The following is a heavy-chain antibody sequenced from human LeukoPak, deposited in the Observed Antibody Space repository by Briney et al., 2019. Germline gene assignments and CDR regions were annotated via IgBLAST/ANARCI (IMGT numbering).Heavy chain of an antibody. CDR3: ARGGRHLFDY. J-gene: IGHJ4*02. CDR1: GFTFSSYS. Sequence: GGSLRLSCVASGFTFSSYSMNWVRQAPGKGLEWVSSTSSSSSYIYYADSVKGRFTISRDNAKNSLYLQMNSLRAEDTAVYYCARGGRHLFDYWGQGTLVTVSS. CDR2: TSSSSSYI. V-gene: IGHV3-21*01.